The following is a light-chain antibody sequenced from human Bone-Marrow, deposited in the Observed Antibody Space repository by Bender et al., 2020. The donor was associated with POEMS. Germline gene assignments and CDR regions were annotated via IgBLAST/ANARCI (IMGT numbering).Light chain of an antibody. Sequence: QSALTQPASVSGSPGQSISISCTGTSRDVGGYNVVSWYQQHPANPPKLIIYEGDRRPSGVSDRFSGSQSGDTASLTISGLQGDDEADYFCCSYSGSSTFVAFGGGTKLTVL. CDR2: EGD. CDR3: CSYSGSSTFVA. V-gene: IGLV2-23*03. J-gene: IGLJ2*01. CDR1: SRDVGGYNV.